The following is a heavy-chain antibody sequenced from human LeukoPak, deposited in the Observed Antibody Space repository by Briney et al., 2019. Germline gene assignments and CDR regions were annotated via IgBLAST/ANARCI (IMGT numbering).Heavy chain of an antibody. V-gene: IGHV3-66*01. CDR1: GFTFSNYA. J-gene: IGHJ4*02. CDR2: IYSGGST. D-gene: IGHD1-26*01. Sequence: GGSLRLSCAASGFTFSNYAMSWVRQAPGKGLEWVSVIYSGGSTYYAESVKGRFTISRDNSKNTLFLQMNGLRAEDTAVYYCARGSSGTYDMGYWGQGTLVTVSS. CDR3: ARGSSGTYDMGY.